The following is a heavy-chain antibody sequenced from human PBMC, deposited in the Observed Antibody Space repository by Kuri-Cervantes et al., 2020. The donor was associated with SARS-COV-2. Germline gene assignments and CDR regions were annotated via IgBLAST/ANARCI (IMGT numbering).Heavy chain of an antibody. CDR3: ARGSPGY. V-gene: IGHV4-61*02. CDR1: GGSISSGSYY. J-gene: IGHJ4*02. CDR2: IYTSGST. Sequence: SETLSLTCTVSGGSISSGSYYWSWIRQPAGKGLEWIGRIYTSGSTNYNPSLKSRVTISVDTSKKQFSLKLTSVTVADTAVYYCARGSPGYWGQGTLVTVSS.